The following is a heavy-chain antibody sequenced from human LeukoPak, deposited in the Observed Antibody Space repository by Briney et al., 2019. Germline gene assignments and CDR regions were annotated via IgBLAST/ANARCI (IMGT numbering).Heavy chain of an antibody. CDR1: GFTFSSYS. D-gene: IGHD6-13*01. CDR3: ARDTAAAGL. V-gene: IGHV3-21*01. Sequence: GGSLRLSCAASGFTFSSYSMNWVRQAPGKGLEWVSSISSSYIYYADSVKGRFTISRDNAKNSLYLQMNSLRAEDTAVYYCARDTAAAGLWGQGTLVTVSS. CDR2: ISSSYI. J-gene: IGHJ4*02.